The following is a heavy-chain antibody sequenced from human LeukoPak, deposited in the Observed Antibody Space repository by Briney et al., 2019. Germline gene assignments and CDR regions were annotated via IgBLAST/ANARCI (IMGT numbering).Heavy chain of an antibody. CDR1: GYTFTGYY. Sequence: ASVKVSCKASGYTFTGYYMHWVRQAPGQGLEWMRWINPYSGSTNYAQKFQGRVTMTRDTSISTAYMELSRLRSDDTALYYCASDLQVVPAAIMGGPYYYYMDVWGKGTTVTVSS. J-gene: IGHJ6*03. CDR2: INPYSGST. D-gene: IGHD2-2*02. V-gene: IGHV1-2*02. CDR3: ASDLQVVPAAIMGGPYYYYMDV.